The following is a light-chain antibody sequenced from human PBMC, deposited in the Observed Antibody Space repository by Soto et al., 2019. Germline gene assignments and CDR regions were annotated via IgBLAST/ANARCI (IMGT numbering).Light chain of an antibody. Sequence: DIQMTQSPSTMSASVGDRVTINCRASQGISHYLAWFQQRQGKVPKRLIYGAYTLESGVPSRFSGSGSGTEFTLTISSLQPEEFATYYCLQHNSYPLSFGGGTKVEMK. J-gene: IGKJ4*01. CDR2: GAY. V-gene: IGKV1-17*03. CDR3: LQHNSYPLS. CDR1: QGISHY.